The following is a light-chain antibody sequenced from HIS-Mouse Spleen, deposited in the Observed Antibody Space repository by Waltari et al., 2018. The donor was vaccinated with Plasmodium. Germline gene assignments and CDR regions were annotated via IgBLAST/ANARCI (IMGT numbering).Light chain of an antibody. CDR2: LGS. CDR1: QSLLHSNGYNY. Sequence: DIVMTQSPLSLPVTPGEPASISCRSSQSLLHSNGYNYLDWYLQKPGQSPQLLIYLGSNRASGVPDRFSGSGSGTDFTLKISRVEAEDVGVYYCIQALQTPETFGGGTKVEIK. CDR3: IQALQTPET. V-gene: IGKV2-28*01. J-gene: IGKJ4*01.